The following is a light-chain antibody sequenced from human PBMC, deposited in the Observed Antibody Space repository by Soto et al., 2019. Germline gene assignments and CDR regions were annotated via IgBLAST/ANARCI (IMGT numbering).Light chain of an antibody. V-gene: IGLV2-14*01. Sequence: QSALTQPASVSGSPGQSITISCTGTSSVVGGYNYVSWYQQHPGKAPKLMIYDVSNRPSGVSNRFSGSKSGNTASLTISGLRADDEADSYCSSYTSSTTLVFGTGTKVTVL. CDR1: SSVVGGYNY. CDR3: SSYTSSTTLV. CDR2: DVS. J-gene: IGLJ1*01.